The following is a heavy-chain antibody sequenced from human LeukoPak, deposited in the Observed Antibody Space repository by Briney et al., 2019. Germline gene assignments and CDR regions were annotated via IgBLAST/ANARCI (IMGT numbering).Heavy chain of an antibody. CDR2: ISGSGGST. V-gene: IGHV3-23*01. Sequence: PGGSLRLSCAASGFTFSSYAMSWVRQAPGKGLEWVSAISGSGGSTYYADSVKGRFTISRDNSKSTLYLQLNSLRAEDTAVYYCAKAEVTSWFPFDYWGQGTLVTVSS. CDR3: AKAEVTSWFPFDY. J-gene: IGHJ4*02. D-gene: IGHD2-2*01. CDR1: GFTFSSYA.